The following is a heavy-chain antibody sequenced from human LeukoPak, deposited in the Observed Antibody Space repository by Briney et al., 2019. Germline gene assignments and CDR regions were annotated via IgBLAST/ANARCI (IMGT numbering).Heavy chain of an antibody. CDR2: ISYSGNT. J-gene: IGHJ3*02. CDR1: GGSIISSDYH. V-gene: IGHV4-39*01. Sequence: SGTLSLTCAVSGGSIISSDYHWGWVRQPPGKGLEWIGTISYSGNTDYNPSLRSLVTISVDTSNNQFSLRLGSVTAADTAVYHCARHCCSGPAKRVFDIWGQGTMVTVSS. CDR3: ARHCCSGPAKRVFDI. D-gene: IGHD2-15*01.